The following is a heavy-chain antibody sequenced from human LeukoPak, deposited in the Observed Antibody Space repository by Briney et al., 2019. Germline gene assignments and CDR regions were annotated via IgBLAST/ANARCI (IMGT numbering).Heavy chain of an antibody. Sequence: SETLSLTCTVSGGSIGRSSYYWGWIRQPPGKGLEWIGEIYSGSTNYNPSLKSRVTISVDKSKNQFSLKLSSVTAADTAVYYCARDSSGANYFDYWGQGTLVTVSS. D-gene: IGHD5-12*01. CDR1: GGSIGRSSYY. J-gene: IGHJ4*02. CDR2: IYSGST. CDR3: ARDSSGANYFDY. V-gene: IGHV4-39*07.